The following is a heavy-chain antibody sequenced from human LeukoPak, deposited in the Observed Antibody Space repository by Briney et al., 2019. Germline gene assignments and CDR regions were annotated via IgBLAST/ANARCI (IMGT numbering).Heavy chain of an antibody. D-gene: IGHD5-24*01. CDR1: GGTFSSYA. Sequence: SVKVSCKASGGTFSSYAISWVRQAPGQGLEWMGGIIPIFGTANYAQKFQGRVTITADKSTSTAYMELSSLRSEDTAVYYCARDGRDGYNWRGFGNWGQGTLVTASS. V-gene: IGHV1-69*06. J-gene: IGHJ4*02. CDR2: IIPIFGTA. CDR3: ARDGRDGYNWRGFGN.